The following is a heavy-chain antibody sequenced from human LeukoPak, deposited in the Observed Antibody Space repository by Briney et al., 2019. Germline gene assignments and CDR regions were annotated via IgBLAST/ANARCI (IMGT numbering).Heavy chain of an antibody. Sequence: SETLSLTCTVSGGSISSYYWSWILQPAPKGLQWIVRIYNSSSTNYNPPPNSRVTTSVVTSKNHFSLMLRPVTTADAAVDYCARDHPITWFGELFGDTNWFDPWGQGTLVTVSS. D-gene: IGHD3-10*01. CDR3: ARDHPITWFGELFGDTNWFDP. CDR2: IYNSSST. V-gene: IGHV4-4*07. CDR1: GGSISSYY. J-gene: IGHJ5*02.